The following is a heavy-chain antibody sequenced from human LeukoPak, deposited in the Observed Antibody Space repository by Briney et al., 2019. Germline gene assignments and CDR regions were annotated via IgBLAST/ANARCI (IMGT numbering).Heavy chain of an antibody. J-gene: IGHJ4*02. CDR3: ARAGWIVTSGIDY. CDR1: GYSISRGYY. CDR2: IYHIGST. V-gene: IGHV4-38-2*01. D-gene: IGHD4-11*01. Sequence: SETLSLTCGVSGYSISRGYYWAWIRQPPGKGLEWIGTIYHIGSTYYNPSLESRVTISVDTSENEFSLNLNSVTAADTAVYYCARAGWIVTSGIDYWGQGALVTVSS.